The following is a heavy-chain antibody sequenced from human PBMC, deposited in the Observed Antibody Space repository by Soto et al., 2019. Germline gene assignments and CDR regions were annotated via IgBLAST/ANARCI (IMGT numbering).Heavy chain of an antibody. J-gene: IGHJ4*02. CDR2: INAYNGET. V-gene: IGHV1-18*01. Sequence: QVQLVQSGAEVKKPGASVKVSCKTSGYTFSHYGITWVRQAPGQGLEWMGWINAYNGETKNAQKIQGRVTVTADTSTNTAYMELRSLTSDDTAVYYCARGDGDTLDYWGQGTLVTVSS. CDR3: ARGDGDTLDY. CDR1: GYTFSHYG. D-gene: IGHD2-21*02.